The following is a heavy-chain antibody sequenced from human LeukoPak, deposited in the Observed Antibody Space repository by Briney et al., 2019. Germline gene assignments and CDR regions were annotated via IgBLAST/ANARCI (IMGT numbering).Heavy chain of an antibody. J-gene: IGHJ6*03. CDR3: ARDYSNNVRDHHYLYMDV. V-gene: IGHV3-7*01. Sequence: GGSLRLSCAASGFSFSSYWMSWVRQASGKGLEWVANIKQDGSEEYYVDSVKGRFTISRDNAKNSVYLQTNSLRAEDTAVYYCARDYSNNVRDHHYLYMDVWGQGTTVTVSS. CDR1: GFSFSSYW. D-gene: IGHD4-11*01. CDR2: IKQDGSEE.